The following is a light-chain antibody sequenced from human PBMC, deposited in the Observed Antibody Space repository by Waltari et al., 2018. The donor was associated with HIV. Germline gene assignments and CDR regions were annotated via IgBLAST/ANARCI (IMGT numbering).Light chain of an antibody. CDR3: SSYTSSNTLFV. J-gene: IGLJ1*01. Sequence: QSALTQPASVSGSPGQSITISCTGASSDIGGYNFVSCYQQHPGKAPKLMIYDVSNRPSGVSNRFSGSKSGNTASLTISGLQAEDEADYYCSSYTSSNTLFVFGTGTKVTVL. CDR1: SSDIGGYNF. CDR2: DVS. V-gene: IGLV2-14*01.